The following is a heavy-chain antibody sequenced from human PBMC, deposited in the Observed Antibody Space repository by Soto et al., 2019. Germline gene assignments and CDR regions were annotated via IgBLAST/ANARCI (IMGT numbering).Heavy chain of an antibody. J-gene: IGHJ6*02. CDR1: GVTISSYY. V-gene: IGHV4-59*01. CDR3: ARAQSAFWSGSPRYYYGMDV. D-gene: IGHD3-3*01. CDR2: IYYSGST. Sequence: PSETLSLTCTFSGVTISSYYWSWIRQPTGKGLEWIGYIYYSGSTNYNPSLKSRVTISVDTSKNQFSLKLSSVTAADTAVYYCARAQSAFWSGSPRYYYGMDVWGQGTTVTVSS.